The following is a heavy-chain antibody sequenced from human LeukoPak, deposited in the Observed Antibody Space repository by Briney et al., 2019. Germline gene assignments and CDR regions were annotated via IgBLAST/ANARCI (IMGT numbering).Heavy chain of an antibody. J-gene: IGHJ4*02. Sequence: GGSLRLSCAASGFTFRNAWMTWVRQAPGQGLEWVGRIKSKTDGGTTDYAAPVRVRFTSSRDETKNKLYMQMNSLKTEDTALYYCTTTYNYDSSGSIVDYWGQGTLVTVSS. CDR2: IKSKTDGGTT. V-gene: IGHV3-15*01. CDR3: TTTYNYDSSGSIVDY. CDR1: GFTFRNAW. D-gene: IGHD3-22*01.